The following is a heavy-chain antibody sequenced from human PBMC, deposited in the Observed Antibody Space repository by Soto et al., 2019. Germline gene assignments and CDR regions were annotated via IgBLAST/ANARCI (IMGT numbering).Heavy chain of an antibody. CDR3: TTAGEAVVAAHYFEY. CDR1: GFSFINAW. J-gene: IGHJ4*02. V-gene: IGHV3-15*01. D-gene: IGHD2-15*01. Sequence: EVQLVESGGGLVEPGGSLRLSCAASGFSFINAWMHWVRQAPGKGLEWVGLVKGKGSGGTSDYAAPVRGRFTISRDDSKNTLYLRMSSLKIEDTARYYCTTAGEAVVAAHYFEYWGQGTLVTVSS. CDR2: VKGKGSGGTS.